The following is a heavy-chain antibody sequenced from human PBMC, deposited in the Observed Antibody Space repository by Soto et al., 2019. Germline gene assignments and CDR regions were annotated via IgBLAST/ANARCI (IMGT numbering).Heavy chain of an antibody. Sequence: EVQLVESGGGLVKPGGSLRLSCAASGFTFSSYSMNWVRQAPGKGLEWVSSISSSSSYIYYADSVKGRFTISRDNAKNSLYLHMNSLRAEDTAVYYCAREGSDYELEYWGQGTLVTVSS. CDR3: AREGSDYELEY. CDR2: ISSSSSYI. J-gene: IGHJ4*02. D-gene: IGHD3-10*01. V-gene: IGHV3-21*01. CDR1: GFTFSSYS.